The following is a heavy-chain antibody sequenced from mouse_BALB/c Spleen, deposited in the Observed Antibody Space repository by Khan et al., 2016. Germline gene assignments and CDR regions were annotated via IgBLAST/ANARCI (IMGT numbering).Heavy chain of an antibody. Sequence: QIQLVQSGPELKKPGETVKISCKASGYTFTDYSMHWVKQAPGKGLKWMGWINTETGERTYADDLKGRFAFSLETSASTAYLQINTLNNEDTATXFCASGFVYWGQGTTLTVSS. CDR3: ASGFVY. J-gene: IGHJ2*01. CDR2: INTETGER. V-gene: IGHV9-2-1*01. CDR1: GYTFTDYS.